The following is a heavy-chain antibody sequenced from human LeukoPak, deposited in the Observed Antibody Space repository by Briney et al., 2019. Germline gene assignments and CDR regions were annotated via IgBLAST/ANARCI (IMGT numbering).Heavy chain of an antibody. Sequence: PSETLSLTCTVSGGSISSGSSYWDWIRQPPGKGLEWIGNIYYSGSTNYNPSLKSRVTISVDTSKNQFSLKLSSVTAADTAVYYCARHHRERYYYGSGSYYGPLDYWGQGTLVTVSS. CDR2: IYYSGST. CDR1: GGSISSGSSY. CDR3: ARHHRERYYYGSGSYYGPLDY. J-gene: IGHJ4*02. D-gene: IGHD3-10*01. V-gene: IGHV4-39*01.